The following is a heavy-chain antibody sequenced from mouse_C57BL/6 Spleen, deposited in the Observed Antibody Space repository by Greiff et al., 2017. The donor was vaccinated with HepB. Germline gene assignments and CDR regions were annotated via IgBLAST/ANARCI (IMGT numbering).Heavy chain of an antibody. D-gene: IGHD2-4*01. CDR1: GFSLTSYA. V-gene: IGHV2-9-1*01. CDR3: ARKKGDDYDAFGGAMDY. J-gene: IGHJ4*01. Sequence: VKLMESGPGLVAPSPSLSITCTVSGFSLTSYAISWVRQPPGKGLEWLGVIWTGGGTNYNSALKSRLSISKDNSKSQVFLKMNSLQTDDTARYYCARKKGDDYDAFGGAMDYWGQGTSVTVSS. CDR2: IWTGGGT.